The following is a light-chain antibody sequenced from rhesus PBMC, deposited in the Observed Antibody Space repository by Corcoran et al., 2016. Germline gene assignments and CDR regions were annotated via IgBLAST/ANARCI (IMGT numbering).Light chain of an antibody. CDR2: EAS. J-gene: IGKJ2*01. CDR1: QGITND. V-gene: IGKV1-18*01. Sequence: DIQMTQSPSSLSASVGARVTITCRASQGITNDLAWYQQKPGETPKLLIYEASSLQSGIPSRFSGRGSGTYFTLNISSLQSEDFATYYCQQGYNTPYSCGQGTKVEIK. CDR3: QQGYNTPYS.